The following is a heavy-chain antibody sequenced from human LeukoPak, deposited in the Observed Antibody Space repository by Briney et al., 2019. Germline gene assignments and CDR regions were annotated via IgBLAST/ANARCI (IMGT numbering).Heavy chain of an antibody. CDR2: INTNTGNP. CDR1: GYTFTSYA. V-gene: IGHV7-4-1*02. CDR3: ARGFSQFGELGFDY. J-gene: IGHJ4*02. D-gene: IGHD3-10*01. Sequence: SVKVSCKASGYTFTSYAMNWVRQAPGQGLEWMGWINTNTGNPTYAQGFTGRFVFSLDTSVSTAYLQISSLKAEDTAVYYCARGFSQFGELGFDYWGQGTLVTVSS.